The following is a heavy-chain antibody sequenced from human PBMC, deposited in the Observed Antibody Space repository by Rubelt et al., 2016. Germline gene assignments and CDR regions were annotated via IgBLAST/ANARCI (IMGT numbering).Heavy chain of an antibody. V-gene: IGHV3-33*01. Sequence: GRSLRLSCAASGFTFSNYGMHWVRQAPGKGLEWVAIIWYDGGNKYYADSVKGRFTISRDNSKNTLYLQMNSLRVEDTGVYYCSRRSMGATSAFDIWGQGTMVTVSS. CDR2: IWYDGGNK. D-gene: IGHD1-26*01. CDR3: SRRSMGATSAFDI. CDR1: GFTFSNYG. J-gene: IGHJ3*02.